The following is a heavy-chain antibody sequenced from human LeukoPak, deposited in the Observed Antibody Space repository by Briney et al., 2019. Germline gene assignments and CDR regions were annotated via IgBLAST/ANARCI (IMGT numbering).Heavy chain of an antibody. Sequence: GGSLRLSCAASGFTFSSYAMSWVRQAPGKGLEWVSGISWNSGSIGYADSVKGRFTISRDNAKNSLYLQMNSLRAEDTALYYCAKDSSSGWYGSDYWGQGTLVTVSS. D-gene: IGHD6-19*01. J-gene: IGHJ4*02. CDR2: ISWNSGSI. CDR3: AKDSSSGWYGSDY. V-gene: IGHV3-9*01. CDR1: GFTFSSYA.